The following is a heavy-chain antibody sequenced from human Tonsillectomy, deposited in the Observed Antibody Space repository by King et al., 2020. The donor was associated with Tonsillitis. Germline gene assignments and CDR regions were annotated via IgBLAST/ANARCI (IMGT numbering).Heavy chain of an antibody. CDR3: TTLDHPGLFDF. Sequence: VQLVESGGGLGKPGGSLRLSCAASGFTFSSAWMNWVRQAPGKGLEWVGRIKSKAHGGTADYAAPVEGRFTISRDDSKKTLSLQMNSLKTEDTAVYYCTTLDHPGLFDFWGRGTLVTGSS. CDR1: GFTFSSAW. CDR2: IKSKAHGGTA. J-gene: IGHJ4*02. D-gene: IGHD1-14*01. V-gene: IGHV3-15*01.